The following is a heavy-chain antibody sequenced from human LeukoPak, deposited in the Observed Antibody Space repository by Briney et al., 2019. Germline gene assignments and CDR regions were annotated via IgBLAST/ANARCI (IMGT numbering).Heavy chain of an antibody. Sequence: PSETLSLTCAVSGYSISSGYYWGWIRQPPGKGLEWIGSIYYSGSTYYNPSLKSRVTISVDTSKNQFSLKLSSVTAADTAVYYCATDPPDYWGQGTLVTVSS. CDR2: IYYSGST. J-gene: IGHJ4*02. CDR1: GYSISSGYY. V-gene: IGHV4-38-2*01. CDR3: ATDPPDY.